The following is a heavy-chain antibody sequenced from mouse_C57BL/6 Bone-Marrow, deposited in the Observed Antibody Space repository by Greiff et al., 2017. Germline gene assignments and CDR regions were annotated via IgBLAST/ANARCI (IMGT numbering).Heavy chain of an antibody. CDR2: IYPRSGNT. J-gene: IGHJ3*01. D-gene: IGHD1-1*01. CDR3: ARENYYGSGTY. CDR1: GYTFTSYG. Sequence: QLQESGAELARPGASVKLSCKASGYTFTSYGISWVKQRTGQGLEWIGEIYPRSGNTYYNEKFKGKATLTADKSSSTAYMELRSLTSEDSAVYFCARENYYGSGTYWGQGTLVTVSA. V-gene: IGHV1-81*01.